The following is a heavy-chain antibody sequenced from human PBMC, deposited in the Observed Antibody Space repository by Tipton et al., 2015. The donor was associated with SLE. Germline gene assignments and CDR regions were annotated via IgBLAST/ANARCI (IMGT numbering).Heavy chain of an antibody. Sequence: TLSLTCTVSGGSISSSSYYWGWIRQPPGKGLEWIGSIYYSGSTYYNPSLKSRITISVDTSKNQFSLKLSSVTAADTAVYYCARGQGAVVVAPFGYYWGQGTLVTVSS. CDR1: GGSISSSSYY. J-gene: IGHJ4*02. D-gene: IGHD2-15*01. V-gene: IGHV4-39*07. CDR2: IYYSGST. CDR3: ARGQGAVVVAPFGYY.